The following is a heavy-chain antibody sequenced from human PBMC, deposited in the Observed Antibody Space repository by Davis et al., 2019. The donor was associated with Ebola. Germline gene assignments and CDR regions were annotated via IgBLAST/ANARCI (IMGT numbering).Heavy chain of an antibody. Sequence: PGRSLRLSCTTSGFSLRSYAIHWVRQAPGKGLEWVAFIRDDRNEEFYADSVKGRFTISGDNSKTTVFLQMNSLRIEDTAMYYCAKEDVTGTTGAFDYWGQGTLVTVSS. CDR1: GFSLRSYA. D-gene: IGHD1-7*01. CDR3: AKEDVTGTTGAFDY. V-gene: IGHV3-30*02. J-gene: IGHJ4*02. CDR2: IRDDRNEE.